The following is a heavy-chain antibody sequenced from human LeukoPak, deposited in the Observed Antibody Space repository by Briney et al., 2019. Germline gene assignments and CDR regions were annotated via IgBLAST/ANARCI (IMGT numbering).Heavy chain of an antibody. Sequence: GGSLRLSCAASGFTFSSYAMSWVRQAPGKGLEWVSAISGSGGSTYYADSVKGRFTISRDNSKNTLYLQMNSPRAEDTAVYYCAKVTSSIAVAGTDFDYWGQGTLVTVSS. D-gene: IGHD6-19*01. V-gene: IGHV3-23*01. CDR1: GFTFSSYA. CDR2: ISGSGGST. J-gene: IGHJ4*02. CDR3: AKVTSSIAVAGTDFDY.